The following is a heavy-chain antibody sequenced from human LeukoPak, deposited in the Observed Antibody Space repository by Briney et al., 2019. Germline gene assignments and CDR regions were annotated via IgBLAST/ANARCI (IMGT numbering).Heavy chain of an antibody. CDR1: GFTFSSYA. V-gene: IGHV3-23*01. Sequence: GGSLRLSCAASGFTFSSYATSWVRQAPGKGLEWVSAISGSGGSTYYADSVKGRFTISRDNSKNTLYLHMNSLRAEDTAVYYCAHISSSWPDYWGQGTLVTVSS. D-gene: IGHD6-13*01. CDR2: ISGSGGST. J-gene: IGHJ4*02. CDR3: AHISSSWPDY.